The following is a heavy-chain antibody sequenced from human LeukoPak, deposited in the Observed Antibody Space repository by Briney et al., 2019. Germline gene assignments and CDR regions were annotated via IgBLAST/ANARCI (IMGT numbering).Heavy chain of an antibody. D-gene: IGHD3-3*01. CDR3: ASLYYDFWSGSYCFDY. Sequence: SETLSLTCTVSGASISNYYWSWIRQPPGKGLEWIGYIYYSGSTNYNPSLKSRVTISVDTSKNQFSLKLSSVTAADTAVYYCASLYYDFWSGSYCFDYWGQGTLVTVSS. J-gene: IGHJ4*02. V-gene: IGHV4-59*01. CDR2: IYYSGST. CDR1: GASISNYY.